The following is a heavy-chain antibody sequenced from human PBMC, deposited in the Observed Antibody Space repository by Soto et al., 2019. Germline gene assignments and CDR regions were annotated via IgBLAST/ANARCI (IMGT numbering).Heavy chain of an antibody. CDR3: AHRPSGWYLFDY. Sequence: GASVKVSCKVSGYTFTDLSIHWVRQTPAKGLEWMGGFDPGDHETVYSHNFRGRLTMTRDTSTNTAYMELSSLESEDTAVYYCAHRPSGWYLFDYWGQGTLVTVSS. D-gene: IGHD6-19*01. V-gene: IGHV1-24*01. CDR2: FDPGDHET. J-gene: IGHJ4*02. CDR1: GYTFTDLS.